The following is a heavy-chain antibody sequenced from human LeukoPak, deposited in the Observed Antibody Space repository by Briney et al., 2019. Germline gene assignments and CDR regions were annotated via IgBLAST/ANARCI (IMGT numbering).Heavy chain of an antibody. CDR1: GFILSNAW. D-gene: IGHD5-12*01. V-gene: IGHV3-15*01. CDR3: TTTYIVASTRRFGDY. CDR2: IKSKTEGGTT. Sequence: GGSLRLSCAASGFILSNAWKNWVRQAPGKGLEWVGRIKSKTEGGTTDYAAPVKGRFTISRDDSQNTVDLQISSLTAEDTAMYFCTTTYIVASTRRFGDYWGQGTLVVVSS. J-gene: IGHJ4*02.